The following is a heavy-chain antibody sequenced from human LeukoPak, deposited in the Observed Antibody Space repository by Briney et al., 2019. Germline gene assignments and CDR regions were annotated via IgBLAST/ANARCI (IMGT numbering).Heavy chain of an antibody. Sequence: GGSLRLSCAASGFTFSSYAMSWVRQAPGKGLEWVSVIYSGGSTYYADSVKGRFTISRDNSKNTLYLQMNSLRAEDTAVYYCATSSDYYNDAFDIWGQGTMVTVSS. V-gene: IGHV3-66*01. CDR3: ATSSDYYNDAFDI. D-gene: IGHD3-22*01. CDR2: IYSGGST. CDR1: GFTFSSYA. J-gene: IGHJ3*02.